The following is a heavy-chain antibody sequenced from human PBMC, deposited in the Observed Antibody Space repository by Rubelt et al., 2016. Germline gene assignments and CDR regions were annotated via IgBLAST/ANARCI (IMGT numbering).Heavy chain of an antibody. V-gene: IGHV3-23*01. J-gene: IGHJ4*02. D-gene: IGHD1-26*01. Sequence: EVQLLESGGGLVQFGGSLRLSCAASGFTFSSYAMSWVRQAPGKGLEWVSGIRGSGDRTYYADSVKGRFTISRDISKSTLYLQMNSLGAEDTAVYYCATSKVNSGSCGAVLDYWGQGALVIVSS. CDR1: GFTFSSYA. CDR3: ATSKVNSGSCGAVLDY. CDR2: IRGSGDRT.